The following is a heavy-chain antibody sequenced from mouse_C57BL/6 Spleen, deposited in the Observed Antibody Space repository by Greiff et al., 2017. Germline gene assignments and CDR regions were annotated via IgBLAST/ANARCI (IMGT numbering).Heavy chain of an antibody. J-gene: IGHJ1*03. CDR1: GYTFTDYY. V-gene: IGHV1-26*01. CDR2: INPNNGGT. CDR3: ARRGVKGWYFDV. Sequence: EVQLQQSGPELVKPGASVKISCKASGYTFTDYYMNWVKQSHGKSLEWIGDINPNNGGTSYNQKFKGKATLTVDKSSSTAYMERRSLTSEASAVYYCARRGVKGWYFDVWGTGTTVTVSS.